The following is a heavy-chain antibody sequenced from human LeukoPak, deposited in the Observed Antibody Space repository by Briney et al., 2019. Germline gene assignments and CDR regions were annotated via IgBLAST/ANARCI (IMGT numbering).Heavy chain of an antibody. D-gene: IGHD2-15*01. CDR2: IYHSGST. V-gene: IGHV4-38-2*02. J-gene: IGHJ4*02. CDR1: GYSISSGYY. CDR3: IGYCSGGSCSDY. Sequence: SETLSLTCTVSGYSISSGYYWGWIRQPPGKGLEWIGSIYHSGSTYYNPSLKSRVTISVDTSKNQFSLKLSSVTAADTAVYYCIGYCSGGSCSDYWGQGTLVTVSS.